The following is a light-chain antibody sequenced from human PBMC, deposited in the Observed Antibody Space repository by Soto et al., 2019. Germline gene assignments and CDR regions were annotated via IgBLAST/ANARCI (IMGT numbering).Light chain of an antibody. J-gene: IGLJ3*02. CDR3: CSYAGGRTFVV. CDR1: SSDIGSYNL. Sequence: QSALSQPASVSGSPGQSVTISCTGTSSDIGSYNLVSWYHHHPGQAPELVIYEVNKRPSVDSNRFSGSKSGNTASLTIAGLQPEDEGEYYCCSYAGGRTFVVFGGGTKLTVL. V-gene: IGLV2-23*02. CDR2: EVN.